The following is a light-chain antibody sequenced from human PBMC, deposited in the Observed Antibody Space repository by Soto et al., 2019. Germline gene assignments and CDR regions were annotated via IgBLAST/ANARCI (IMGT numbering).Light chain of an antibody. CDR3: GTWDSSLSAYV. V-gene: IGLV1-51*01. CDR1: SSNIGNNY. J-gene: IGLJ1*01. CDR2: DNN. Sequence: QSVLTQPPSVSAAGGQKVTISCSGSSSNIGNNYVSWYQQLPGTAPKLLIYDNNKRPSGIPDRFSGSKSGTSATLGITGLQTGDEADYYCGTWDSSLSAYVFGTGTKLTVL.